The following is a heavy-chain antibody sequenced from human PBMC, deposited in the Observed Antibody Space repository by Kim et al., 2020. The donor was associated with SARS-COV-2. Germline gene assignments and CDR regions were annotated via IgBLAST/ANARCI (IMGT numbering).Heavy chain of an antibody. Sequence: SETLSLTCTVSGGSISSSSYYWGWISQPPGKGLEWIGSIYYSGSTYYNPSLKSRVTISVDTSKNQLSLKLSSVTAADTAVYYRARLSIVGATGIDYWGQGTLVTVSS. J-gene: IGHJ4*02. V-gene: IGHV4-39*01. D-gene: IGHD1-26*01. CDR3: ARLSIVGATGIDY. CDR2: IYYSGST. CDR1: GGSISSSSYY.